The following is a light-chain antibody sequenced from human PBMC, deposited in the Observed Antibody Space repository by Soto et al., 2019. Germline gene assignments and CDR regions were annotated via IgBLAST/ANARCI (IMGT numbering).Light chain of an antibody. Sequence: EDVLTQSPGTVSLSPGERATLSCRASQSITSNYLAWYQQKPGQAPRLLIYAASSRATGIPDRFSGSGSGTDFTLSISRLAPEDFAVYYCHQYGSSVTWTFGQGTKVEIK. CDR3: HQYGSSVTWT. J-gene: IGKJ1*01. CDR1: QSITSNY. V-gene: IGKV3-20*01. CDR2: AAS.